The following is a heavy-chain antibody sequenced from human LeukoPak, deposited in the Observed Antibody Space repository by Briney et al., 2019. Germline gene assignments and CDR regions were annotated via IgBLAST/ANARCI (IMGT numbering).Heavy chain of an antibody. CDR2: IYYSGST. CDR3: ARLLYDRSGYYWFDP. V-gene: IGHV4-39*01. CDR1: GGSISSSSYY. J-gene: IGHJ5*02. Sequence: NPSETLSLTCTVSGGSISSSSYYWGWIRQPPGKGLEWIGSIYYSGSTYYNPSLKSRVTISVDTSKNQFSLKLSSVTAADTAVYYCARLLYDRSGYYWFDPWGQGTLVTVSS. D-gene: IGHD3-22*01.